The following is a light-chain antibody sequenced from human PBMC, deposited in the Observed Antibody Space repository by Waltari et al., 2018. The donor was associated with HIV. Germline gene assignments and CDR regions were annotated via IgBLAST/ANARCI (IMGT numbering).Light chain of an antibody. V-gene: IGKV4-1*01. CDR3: QQYHSVPHT. CDR1: QSVLYSPNNKNY. CDR2: WAS. Sequence: DIVMTQSPDSLAVSLGERATINCKSGQSVLYSPNNKNYLAWYQQKPGQPPKLLIYWASTRESGVPERFSGSGSQTDFTLSISSLQAEDVAVYYCQQYHSVPHTFGQGTKLEIK. J-gene: IGKJ2*01.